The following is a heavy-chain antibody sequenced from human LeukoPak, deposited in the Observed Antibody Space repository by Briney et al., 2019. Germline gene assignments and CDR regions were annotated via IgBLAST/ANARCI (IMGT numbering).Heavy chain of an antibody. V-gene: IGHV3-9*01. CDR1: GFTFDDYA. Sequence: GRSLRLSCAASGFTFDDYAMHWVRQAPGKGLEWVSGISWNSGSIGYADSEKGRFTISRDNAKNSLYLQMNSLRAEDTALYYCAKDVYGDFHWYFDLWGRGTLVTVSS. CDR2: ISWNSGSI. CDR3: AKDVYGDFHWYFDL. D-gene: IGHD4-17*01. J-gene: IGHJ2*01.